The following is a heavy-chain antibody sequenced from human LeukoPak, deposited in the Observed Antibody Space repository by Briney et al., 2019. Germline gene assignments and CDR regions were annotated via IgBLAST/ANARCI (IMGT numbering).Heavy chain of an antibody. Sequence: GGSLRLSCSAAGFTFKSYPMHWVRQAPGKGLEFVSAISSNGGSTYYADSVKGRFTISRDNSKNTLYLQMNSLRAEDTAVYYCAKDQYGGNPQYYFDYWGQGTLVTVSS. CDR2: ISSNGGST. J-gene: IGHJ4*02. CDR3: AKDQYGGNPQYYFDY. CDR1: GFTFKSYP. V-gene: IGHV3-64*04. D-gene: IGHD4-23*01.